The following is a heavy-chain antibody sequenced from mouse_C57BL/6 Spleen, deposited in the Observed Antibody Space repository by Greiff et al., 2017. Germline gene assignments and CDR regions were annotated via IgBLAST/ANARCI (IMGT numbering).Heavy chain of an antibody. Sequence: EVKLQESGPELVKPGASVKISCKASGYSFTGYYMNWVKQSPEKSLEWIGEINPSTGGTTYNQKFKAKATLTVDKSSSTAYMQLKSLTSEDSAVYYCARSNPLRGSSHWYFDVWGTGTTVTVSS. D-gene: IGHD1-1*01. CDR1: GYSFTGYY. CDR2: INPSTGGT. J-gene: IGHJ1*03. V-gene: IGHV1-42*01. CDR3: ARSNPLRGSSHWYFDV.